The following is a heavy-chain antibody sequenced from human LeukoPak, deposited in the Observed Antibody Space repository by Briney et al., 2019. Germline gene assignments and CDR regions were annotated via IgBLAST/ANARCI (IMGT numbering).Heavy chain of an antibody. D-gene: IGHD5-12*01. CDR2: IYYSGST. CDR1: GGSISSGDDY. Sequence: SETLSLTCTVSGGSISSGDDYWSWIRQPPGKGLEWIGYIYYSGSTYYNPSLKSRVTISVDRSKNQFSLKLSSVTAADTAVYYCARTGLVDISGRVFFDHWGQGTLVTVSS. J-gene: IGHJ4*02. V-gene: IGHV4-30-4*08. CDR3: ARTGLVDISGRVFFDH.